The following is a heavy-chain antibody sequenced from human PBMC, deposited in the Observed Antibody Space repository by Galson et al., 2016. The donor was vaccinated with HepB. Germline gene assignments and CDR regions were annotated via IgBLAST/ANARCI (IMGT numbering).Heavy chain of an antibody. Sequence: QSGAEVKKPGESLKISCKASGYNFDSYWIGWVRQKPGKGLEWVGIIFPTDSDTRYSPSFQGQVTISADRSITTAYLQWSSLKASDTAIYFCATYSGSYHDYWGQGIPVTVSS. CDR1: GYNFDSYW. CDR3: ATYSGSYHDY. V-gene: IGHV5-51*01. J-gene: IGHJ4*02. CDR2: IFPTDSDT. D-gene: IGHD1-26*01.